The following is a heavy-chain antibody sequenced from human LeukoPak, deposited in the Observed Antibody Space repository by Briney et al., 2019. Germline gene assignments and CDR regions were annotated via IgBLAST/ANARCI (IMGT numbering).Heavy chain of an antibody. Sequence: GGSLRLSCAASGFTFSSSAMSWVRQVPGKGLEWVSGISASGGSTSYADSVRGRFTISRDNSKNTLYLQMNSLRAEDTAVYYCARDLDIVVVVAATHSGVDYWGQGTLVTVSS. CDR3: ARDLDIVVVVAATHSGVDY. CDR1: GFTFSSSA. J-gene: IGHJ4*02. V-gene: IGHV3-23*01. CDR2: ISASGGST. D-gene: IGHD2-15*01.